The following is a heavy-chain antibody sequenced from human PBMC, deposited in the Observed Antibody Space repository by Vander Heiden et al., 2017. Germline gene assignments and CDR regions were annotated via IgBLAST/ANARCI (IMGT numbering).Heavy chain of an antibody. CDR1: GFTFRSYG. J-gene: IGHJ4*02. Sequence: QVQLVESGGGVVRPGRSLRLSFVASGFTFRSYGMHWVRQAPGKGLEWVAVISYDGSNKYYADSVKGRFTISRDNSKNTLYLQMNSLRAEDTAVYYCAKCRDSSSWYWSFDYWGQGTLVTVSS. D-gene: IGHD6-13*01. CDR3: AKCRDSSSWYWSFDY. CDR2: ISYDGSNK. V-gene: IGHV3-30*18.